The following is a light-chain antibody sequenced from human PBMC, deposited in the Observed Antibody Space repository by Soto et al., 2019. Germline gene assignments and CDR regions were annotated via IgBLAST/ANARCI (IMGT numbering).Light chain of an antibody. J-gene: IGKJ4*01. CDR3: QQYDSLPLT. CDR2: DAS. CDR1: QDINSY. V-gene: IGKV1-33*01. Sequence: DIQMTQSPSSLSAYVGDRVTITCQASQDINSYLIWYQQKPGKVPKVLIYDASNLETGVPSRLSGSGSGTDFAFTISSLQPEDIETYYCQQYDSLPLTVGGGTKVHI.